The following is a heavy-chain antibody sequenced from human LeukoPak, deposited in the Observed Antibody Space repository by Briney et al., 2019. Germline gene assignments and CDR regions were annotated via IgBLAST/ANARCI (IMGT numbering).Heavy chain of an antibody. J-gene: IGHJ4*02. CDR1: GGSISSYY. CDR3: ARDLGFGELLPNY. CDR2: IYYSGST. V-gene: IGHV4-59*01. Sequence: SETLSLTCTVSGGSISSYYWSRIRQPPGKGLEWIGCIYYSGSTNYNPSLKSRVTISVDTSKNQFSLKLSSVTAADTAVYYCARDLGFGELLPNYWGQGTLVTVSS. D-gene: IGHD3-10*01.